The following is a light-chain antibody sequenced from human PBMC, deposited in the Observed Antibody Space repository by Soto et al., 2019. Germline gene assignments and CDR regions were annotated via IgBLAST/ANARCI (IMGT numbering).Light chain of an antibody. CDR3: QQYASSPRT. V-gene: IGKV3-20*01. Sequence: EKVLTQGRYNLSLSAWGRARVSFSASQSVRSNYLAWYQQKPGQAPRLLIYGASNRATGIPDRLTGSGTRTDFAVSICRLEPEDVAVYYCQQYASSPRTFGQGTKVDIK. J-gene: IGKJ1*01. CDR1: QSVRSNY. CDR2: GAS.